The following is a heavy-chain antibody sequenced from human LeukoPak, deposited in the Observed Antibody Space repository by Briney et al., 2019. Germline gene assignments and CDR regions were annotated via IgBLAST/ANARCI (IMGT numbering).Heavy chain of an antibody. CDR1: GLTFSSYW. D-gene: IGHD6-6*01. V-gene: IGHV3-30-3*01. J-gene: IGHJ4*02. CDR3: ARGEQLVLDY. Sequence: SGGSLRLSCAASGLTFSSYWMSWVRQAPGKGLEWVAVISYDGSNKYYADSVKGRFTISRDNSKNTLYLQMNSLRAEDTAVYYCARGEQLVLDYWGQGTLVTVSS. CDR2: ISYDGSNK.